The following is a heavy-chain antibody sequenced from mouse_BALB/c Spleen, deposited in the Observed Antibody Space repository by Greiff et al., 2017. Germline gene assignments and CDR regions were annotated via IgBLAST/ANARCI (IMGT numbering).Heavy chain of an antibody. V-gene: IGHV5-6-3*01. CDR3: ARDSLYGNWFAY. D-gene: IGHD2-1*01. J-gene: IGHJ3*01. CDR2: INSNGGST. Sequence: EVQVVESGGGLVQPGGSLKLSCAASGFTFSSYGMSWVRQTPDKRLELVATINSNGGSTYYPDSVKGRFTISRDNAKNTLYLQMSSLKSEDTAMYYCARDSLYGNWFAYWGQGTLVTVSA. CDR1: GFTFSSYG.